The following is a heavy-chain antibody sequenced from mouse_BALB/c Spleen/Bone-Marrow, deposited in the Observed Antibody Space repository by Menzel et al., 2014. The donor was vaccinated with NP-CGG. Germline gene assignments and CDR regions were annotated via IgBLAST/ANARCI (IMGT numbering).Heavy chain of an antibody. CDR3: ARRRDGTNYFDY. D-gene: IGHD2-1*01. CDR1: GYSFTGYY. CDR2: ISCYNGAS. V-gene: IGHV1S34*01. Sequence: VVKTGASVKISCKASGYSFTGYYMHWIKQSHGKSLEWIGYISCYNGASGYNQKFKGKATSTVDTSSTIAYMQFNSLTSEDSAVYYCARRRDGTNYFDYWGQGTTLTVSS. J-gene: IGHJ2*01.